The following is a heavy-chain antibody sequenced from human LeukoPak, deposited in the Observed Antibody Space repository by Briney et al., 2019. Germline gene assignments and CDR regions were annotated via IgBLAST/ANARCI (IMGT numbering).Heavy chain of an antibody. CDR1: GFPVSSNY. CDR3: ARLDKYNIPPLDY. J-gene: IGHJ4*02. CDR2: IYSGGST. D-gene: IGHD1-1*01. V-gene: IGHV3-66*01. Sequence: GGSLRLSCAASGFPVSSNYMSWVRQAPGKGLEWVSVIYSGGSTYYADSVKGRFTISRDSSKNTLFLQMNSLRAEDTAVYYSARLDKYNIPPLDYWGQGTLVTVSS.